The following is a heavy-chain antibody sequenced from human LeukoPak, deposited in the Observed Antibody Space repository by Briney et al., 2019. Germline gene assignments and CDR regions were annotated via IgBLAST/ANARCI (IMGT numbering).Heavy chain of an antibody. J-gene: IGHJ4*02. CDR2: MNPNSGNT. Sequence: ASVKVSCKASGYTFASYDINWVRQATGQGLEWMGWMNPNSGNTGYAQKFQGRVAMTRNTSISTAYMELSSLRSEDTAVYYCARGSLQYGVDYWGQGTLVTVSS. D-gene: IGHD4-17*01. CDR1: GYTFASYD. CDR3: ARGSLQYGVDY. V-gene: IGHV1-8*01.